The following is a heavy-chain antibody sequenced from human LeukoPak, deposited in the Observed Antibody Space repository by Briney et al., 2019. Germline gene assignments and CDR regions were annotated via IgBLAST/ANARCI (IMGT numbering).Heavy chain of an antibody. CDR3: AREGGFYRPLDY. D-gene: IGHD3-3*01. Sequence: AETQSLMCAVSGGSVTSTNWWPGVRQPPGKGLEWIGEVVLDSRPNYNPSLNSRLIMSVDLPENHNSLKLTPVTAADTAVYYCAREGGFYRPLDYSGQGTLVTVSS. CDR2: VVLDSRP. V-gene: IGHV4-4*02. CDR1: GGSVTSTNW. J-gene: IGHJ4*02.